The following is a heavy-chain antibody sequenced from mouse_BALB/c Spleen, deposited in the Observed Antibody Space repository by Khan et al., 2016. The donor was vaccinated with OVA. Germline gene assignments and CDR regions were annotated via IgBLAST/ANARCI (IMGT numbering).Heavy chain of an antibody. V-gene: IGHV1-77*01. CDR3: ARMDTTSLRW. CDR2: IYPGSGNT. Sequence: QVQLKESRTELARPGASVKLSCKASGYTFTDYYINWVKQRTGQGLEWIGEIYPGSGNTYYNEKFKGKATLTADKSSSTAYMQLSRLTSEDSAVYFRARMDTTSLRWRGQGTTLTLPS. D-gene: IGHD2-3*01. CDR1: GYTFTDYY. J-gene: IGHJ2*01.